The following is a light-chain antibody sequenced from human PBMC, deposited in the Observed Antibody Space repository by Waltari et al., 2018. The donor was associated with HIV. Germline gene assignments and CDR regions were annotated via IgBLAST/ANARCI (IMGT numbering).Light chain of an antibody. CDR2: WAS. Sequence: DIVMTQSPDSLAVSLGERTTINCKSSQSVLYSSNNKNYLAGYQQKPGQPPRLLIYWASTRESGVPDRFSGSGSGTDFTLSSSSLQAGDVAVYYCQQYQSTPYSFGQGTRLEIK. V-gene: IGKV4-1*01. CDR1: QSVLYSSNNKNY. J-gene: IGKJ2*03. CDR3: QQYQSTPYS.